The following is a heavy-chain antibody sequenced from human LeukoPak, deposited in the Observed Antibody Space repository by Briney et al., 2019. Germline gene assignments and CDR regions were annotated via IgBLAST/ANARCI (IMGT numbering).Heavy chain of an antibody. CDR2: VNFDESES. CDR3: TRVTTNGYFEY. CDR1: GVTVSSVW. V-gene: IGHV3-7*04. Sequence: PGGSLILSCAASGVTVSSVWMGWIRQAQGKGLEWVASVNFDESESHHVDSVKGRFTISRDNAKNSVNLQMSSLRAEDTAVYFCTRVTTNGYFEYWGQGTLVTVSS. J-gene: IGHJ4*02. D-gene: IGHD1-1*01.